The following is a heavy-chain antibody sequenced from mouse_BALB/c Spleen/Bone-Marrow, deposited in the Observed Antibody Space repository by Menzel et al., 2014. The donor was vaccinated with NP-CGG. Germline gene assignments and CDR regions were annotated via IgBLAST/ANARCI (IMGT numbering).Heavy chain of an antibody. CDR3: ARWNGYYAMDY. CDR2: IHYSGGT. CDR1: GYSITSGYS. V-gene: IGHV3-1*02. Sequence: EVQLQESGPALVKPSQSLSLTCTVTGYSITSGYSWHWIRQFPGNTLEWMGYIHYSGGTNYNPSLKSRISITRDTSKNQFSLQLNSVTTEDTATYYCARWNGYYAMDYWGQGTSVTVSS. J-gene: IGHJ4*01. D-gene: IGHD1-2*01.